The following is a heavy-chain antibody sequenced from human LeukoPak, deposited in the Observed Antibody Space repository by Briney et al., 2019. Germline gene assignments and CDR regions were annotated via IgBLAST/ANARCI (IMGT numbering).Heavy chain of an antibody. Sequence: GGSLRLPCAASGFTFDDYGMSWVRQAPGKGLEWVSGINRNGGSTGYADSVKGRFTISRDNAKNSLYLQMNSLTAEDTALYYCARDPYSSGWYGAPVYWGQGTLVTVSS. CDR1: GFTFDDYG. CDR2: INRNGGST. D-gene: IGHD6-19*01. J-gene: IGHJ4*02. V-gene: IGHV3-20*04. CDR3: ARDPYSSGWYGAPVY.